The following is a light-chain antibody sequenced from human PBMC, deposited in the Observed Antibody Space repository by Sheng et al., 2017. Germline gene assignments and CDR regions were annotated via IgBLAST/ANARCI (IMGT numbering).Light chain of an antibody. J-gene: IGLJ3*02. CDR1: NIGSKS. V-gene: IGLV3-21*02. CDR3: QVWDTSSDHPGV. CDR2: DDD. Sequence: VLTQSPSVSVAPGQTAKVTCGGNNIGSKSVHWYQQKPGQAPVLVVYDDDARPSGIPERFSGSNSGNTATLTISRVEAGDEADFYXQVWDTSSDHPGVFGGGTELTVL.